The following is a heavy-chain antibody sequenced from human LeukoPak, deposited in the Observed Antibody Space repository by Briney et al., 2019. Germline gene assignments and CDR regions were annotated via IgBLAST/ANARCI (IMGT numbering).Heavy chain of an antibody. Sequence: SETLSLTCTVSGGSISSSYWTWIRQPAGKGREWIGRIYSSRSTHYNPSLKIRRTMSVDTSRNPFSLKLNSVTAADTAVYYCARECFSSICPYNNMDVWGQGTTVTVSS. J-gene: IGHJ6*02. V-gene: IGHV4-4*07. CDR2: IYSSRST. CDR1: GGSISSSY. CDR3: ARECFSSICPYNNMDV. D-gene: IGHD2-2*01.